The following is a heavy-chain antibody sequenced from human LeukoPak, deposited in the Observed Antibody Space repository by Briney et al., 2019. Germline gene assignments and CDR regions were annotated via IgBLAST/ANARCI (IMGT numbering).Heavy chain of an antibody. CDR2: IKQDGSEK. Sequence: EGSLRLSCAASGFTFSSYWMSWVRQAPGKGLEWVANIKQDGSEKYYVDSVKGRFTISRDNAKNSLYLQMNSLRAEDTAVYYCARVPLGCSGGSCYYYYGMDVWGQGTTVTVSS. J-gene: IGHJ6*02. D-gene: IGHD2-15*01. V-gene: IGHV3-7*01. CDR3: ARVPLGCSGGSCYYYYGMDV. CDR1: GFTFSSYW.